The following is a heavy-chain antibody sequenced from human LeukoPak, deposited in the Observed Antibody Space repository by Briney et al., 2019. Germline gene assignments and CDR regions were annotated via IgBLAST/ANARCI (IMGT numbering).Heavy chain of an antibody. J-gene: IGHJ3*02. V-gene: IGHV3-30*18. D-gene: IGHD2-15*01. CDR1: GFTFSSYG. CDR2: ISYDGSNK. Sequence: GGSLRLSCAASGFTFSSYGMHWVRQAPGKGLEGVAVISYDGSNKYYADSVKGRFTISRDNSKNTLYLQMNSLRAEDTAVYYCAKILVVAAMKHDAFDIWGQGTMVTVSS. CDR3: AKILVVAAMKHDAFDI.